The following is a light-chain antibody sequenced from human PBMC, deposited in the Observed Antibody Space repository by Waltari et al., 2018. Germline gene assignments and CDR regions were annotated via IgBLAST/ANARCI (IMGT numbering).Light chain of an antibody. CDR1: PSTIGNYY. V-gene: IGLV1-51*02. J-gene: IGLJ7*01. Sequence: QSVLTQPPSVSAAPGQRVTISCPGGPSTIGNYYVPWYRQFPGTAPKLLIDEDSERPSGVPGRFSGSKSGTSATLDITGLQAGDEADYYCGTWDSSLSGAVFGGGTHLTVL. CDR3: GTWDSSLSGAV. CDR2: EDS.